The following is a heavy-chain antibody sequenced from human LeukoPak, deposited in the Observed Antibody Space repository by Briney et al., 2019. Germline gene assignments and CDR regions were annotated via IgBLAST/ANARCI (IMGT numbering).Heavy chain of an antibody. CDR2: IYPGDSDT. J-gene: IGHJ5*01. V-gene: IGHV5-51*01. D-gene: IGHD2-21*02. CDR3: ARHLSDCGGDCPLDS. Sequence: GESLKISCKGSGYRFTTYWIGWVRQMPGKGLEWMGIIYPGDSDTRYSPSFQGQVTISADKSISTASLQWSSLKASDTDMYYCARHLSDCGGDCPLDSWGQGTLVTVSS. CDR1: GYRFTTYW.